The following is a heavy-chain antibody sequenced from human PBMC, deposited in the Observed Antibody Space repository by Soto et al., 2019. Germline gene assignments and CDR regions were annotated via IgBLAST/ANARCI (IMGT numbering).Heavy chain of an antibody. CDR3: ARDSGSGTSLWFDP. Sequence: SETLSLTCTVSGGSISSGGYYWSWIRQHPGKGLEWIGYIYYSGSTYYNPSLKSRVTISVDTSKNQFSLKLSSVTAADTAVYYCARDSGSGTSLWFDPWGQGTLVTVYS. CDR1: GGSISSGGYY. CDR2: IYYSGST. V-gene: IGHV4-31*03. D-gene: IGHD1-7*01. J-gene: IGHJ5*02.